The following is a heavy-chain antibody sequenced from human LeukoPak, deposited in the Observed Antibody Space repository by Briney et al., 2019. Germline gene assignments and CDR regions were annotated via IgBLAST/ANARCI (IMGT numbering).Heavy chain of an antibody. CDR3: ARAVDCSSTSCYLKY. J-gene: IGHJ4*02. CDR1: GGSISSGDYY. CDR2: IYYSGST. Sequence: PSETLSLTCTVSGGSISSGDYYWSWIRQPPGKGLEWIGYIYYSGSTYYNPSLKSRVTISVDTSKNQFSLKLSSVTAADTALYYCARAVDCSSTSCYLKYWGQGTLVTVSS. D-gene: IGHD2-2*01. V-gene: IGHV4-30-4*08.